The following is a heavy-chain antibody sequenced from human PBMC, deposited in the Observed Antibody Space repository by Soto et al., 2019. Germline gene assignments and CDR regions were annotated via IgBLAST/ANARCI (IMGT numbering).Heavy chain of an antibody. D-gene: IGHD3-10*01. CDR2: IYCDGGHT. Sequence: GGSLRLSCAASGFNFNDYTMSWVRQVPGKGLEWVSGIYCDGGHTYYADSEKGRFTISRDNSKNTLYLQMNSLRAEDTAVYYCAKGRGYLGYWGQGTLVTVSS. J-gene: IGHJ4*02. CDR3: AKGRGYLGY. V-gene: IGHV3-NL1*01. CDR1: GFNFNDYT.